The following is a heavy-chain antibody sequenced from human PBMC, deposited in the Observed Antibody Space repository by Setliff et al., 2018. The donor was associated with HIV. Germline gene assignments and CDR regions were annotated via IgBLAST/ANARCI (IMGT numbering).Heavy chain of an antibody. CDR1: GFTFSDSY. Sequence: GGSLRLSCAASGFTFSDSYMSWIRQAPGRGLEYLSYISGSGTTVFYGDSVKGRFTISRDNARNSLYLQMSSLRVEDTAVYYCARDYRPSGYIGGWYIDYWGQGTPVTV. CDR2: ISGSGTTV. CDR3: ARDYRPSGYIGGWYIDY. V-gene: IGHV3-11*04. J-gene: IGHJ4*02. D-gene: IGHD6-13*01.